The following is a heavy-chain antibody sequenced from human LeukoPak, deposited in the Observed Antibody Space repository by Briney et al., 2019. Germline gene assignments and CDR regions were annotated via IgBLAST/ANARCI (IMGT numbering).Heavy chain of an antibody. J-gene: IGHJ4*02. CDR1: GFIFKTYA. CDR2: IWYDGSNK. V-gene: IGHV3-33*01. CDR3: VRDPQSSGWSFDY. D-gene: IGHD6-19*01. Sequence: GGSLRLSCAASGFIFKTYAMHWVRQAPGKGLEWVTMIWYDGSNKYYGDSVKGRFTISRDNSKNTVYLQMNSLRVEDTAVYYCVRDPQSSGWSFDYWGQGALVTVSS.